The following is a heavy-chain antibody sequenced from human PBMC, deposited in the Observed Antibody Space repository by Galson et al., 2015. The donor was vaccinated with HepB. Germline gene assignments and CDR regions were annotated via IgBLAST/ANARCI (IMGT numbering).Heavy chain of an antibody. CDR2: IVVGSGNT. Sequence: SVKVSCKASGFTFTSSAVQWVRQARGQRLEWIGWIVVGSGNTNYAQKFQERVTITRDMSTSTAYMELSSLRSEDTAVYYCAADTPIITGTTLGFDPWGQGTLVTVSS. V-gene: IGHV1-58*01. CDR3: AADTPIITGTTLGFDP. J-gene: IGHJ5*02. CDR1: GFTFTSSA. D-gene: IGHD1-7*01.